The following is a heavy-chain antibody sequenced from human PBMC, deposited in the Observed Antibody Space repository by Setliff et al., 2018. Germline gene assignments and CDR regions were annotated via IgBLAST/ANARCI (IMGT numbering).Heavy chain of an antibody. CDR1: GGSISSSSYY. Sequence: SETLSLTCTVSGGSISSSSYYWGWIRQPPGKGLEWIGNIYYSGGTHYNPSLKSRVTISVDTSKNQFSLNVRSVTAADTAIYYCAKGRGEMDSWGQGILVTVSS. D-gene: IGHD3-10*01. CDR2: IYYSGGT. V-gene: IGHV4-39*07. CDR3: AKGRGEMDS. J-gene: IGHJ4*02.